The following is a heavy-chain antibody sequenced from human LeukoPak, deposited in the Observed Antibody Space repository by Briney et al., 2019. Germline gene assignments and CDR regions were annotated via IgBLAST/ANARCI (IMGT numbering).Heavy chain of an antibody. CDR2: INAGSGHT. D-gene: IGHD3-9*01. J-gene: IGHJ4*02. V-gene: IGHV1-3*03. CDR1: AYSFTPYA. Sequence: ASVKVSCKTSAYSFTPYAMHWVRQAPGQRLEWMGWINAGSGHTKYSQEFQGRLTITKDTSANTVYMDLSSLRSEDTAVYYCARAFDILTEYYFDYWGQGTLVTVSS. CDR3: ARAFDILTEYYFDY.